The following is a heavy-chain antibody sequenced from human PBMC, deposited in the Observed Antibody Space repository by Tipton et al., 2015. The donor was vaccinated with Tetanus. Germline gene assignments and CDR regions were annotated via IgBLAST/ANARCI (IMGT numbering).Heavy chain of an antibody. CDR3: ARDQARGARGWNYFDY. V-gene: IGHV4-31*02. D-gene: IGHD1-26*01. CDR2: IYYSGGT. CDR1: YY. J-gene: IGHJ4*02. Sequence: YYIAWIRQHPGKGLEWIGDIYYSGGTYYNPSLKSRVTISVDTSKNQFSLRLNSVTAADTAVYYCARDQARGARGWNYFDYWGQGTLVTVSS.